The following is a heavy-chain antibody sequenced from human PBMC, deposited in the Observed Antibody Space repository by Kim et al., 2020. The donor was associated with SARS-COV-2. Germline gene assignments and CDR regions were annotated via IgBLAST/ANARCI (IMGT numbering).Heavy chain of an antibody. Sequence: SENLSLTCTVSGGSISSSSYYWGWIRQPPGKGLEWIGSIYYSGSTYYNPSLKSRVTISVDTSKNQFSLKLSSVTAADTAVYYCARLNPPDAFDIWGQGTMVTVSS. CDR1: GGSISSSSYY. J-gene: IGHJ3*02. V-gene: IGHV4-39*01. CDR2: IYYSGST. CDR3: ARLNPPDAFDI.